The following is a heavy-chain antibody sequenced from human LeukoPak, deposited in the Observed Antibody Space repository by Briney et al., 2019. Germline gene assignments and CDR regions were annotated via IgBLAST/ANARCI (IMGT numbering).Heavy chain of an antibody. CDR3: ARDRVTTSSSWYLDL. D-gene: IGHD4-17*01. Sequence: GGSLRLSCAASGFTFSTYSMTWVRQAPEKGLEWVSYIGSSSTTIYYADSVKGRFTISRDNAKNSLYLQVSSLRAEDTAVYYCARDRVTTSSSWYLDLWGRGTLVTVSS. V-gene: IGHV3-48*04. J-gene: IGHJ2*01. CDR1: GFTFSTYS. CDR2: IGSSSTTI.